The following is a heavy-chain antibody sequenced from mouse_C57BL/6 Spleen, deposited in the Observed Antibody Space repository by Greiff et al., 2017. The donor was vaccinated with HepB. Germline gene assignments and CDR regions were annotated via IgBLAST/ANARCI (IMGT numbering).Heavy chain of an antibody. J-gene: IGHJ2*01. CDR1: GYTFTDYY. CDR3: ARGEQLRLRGFDY. V-gene: IGHV1-26*01. Sequence: EVQLQQSGPELVKPGASVKISCKASGYTFTDYYMNWVKQSHGKSLEWIGDINPNNGGTSYNQKFKGKATLTVDKSSSTAYMELRSLTSEDSAVYYCARGEQLRLRGFDYWGQGTTLTVSS. D-gene: IGHD3-2*02. CDR2: INPNNGGT.